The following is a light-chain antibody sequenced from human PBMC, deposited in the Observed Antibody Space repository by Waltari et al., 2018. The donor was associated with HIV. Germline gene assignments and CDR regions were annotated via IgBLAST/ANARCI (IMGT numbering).Light chain of an antibody. Sequence: QSALTQPASVSGSPGQSITISCTGTSSDVGGYNSVSWYQHHPGEAPRLMIYEFSNRPSGISNRSSGSKSVNTSSLTISGLQAEDEADYFCSSSTNSSPVVFGGGTKLTVL. CDR3: SSSTNSSPVV. V-gene: IGLV2-14*01. CDR2: EFS. CDR1: SSDVGGYNS. J-gene: IGLJ3*02.